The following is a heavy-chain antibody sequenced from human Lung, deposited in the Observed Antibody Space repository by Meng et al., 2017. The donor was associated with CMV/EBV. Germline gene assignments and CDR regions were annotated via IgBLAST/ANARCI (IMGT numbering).Heavy chain of an antibody. J-gene: IGHJ1*01. CDR1: GASSTGFS. CDR2: INHRGST. V-gene: IGHV4-34*01. CDR3: ATVGYAGNPRPFQH. D-gene: IGHD4-23*01. Sequence: AVSGASSTGFSGSWIRQSPGRGLEWIGDINHRGSTNSRPSLKSRVTMSLDTSKRQFSLQLKSVTAADTALYFCATVGYAGNPRPFQHWGQGTLVTVSS.